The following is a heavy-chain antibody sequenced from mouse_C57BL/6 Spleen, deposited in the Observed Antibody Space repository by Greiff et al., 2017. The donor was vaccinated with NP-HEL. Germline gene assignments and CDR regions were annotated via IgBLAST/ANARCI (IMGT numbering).Heavy chain of an antibody. CDR2: IRNKANGYTT. D-gene: IGHD2-12*01. J-gene: IGHJ3*01. CDR1: GFTFTDYY. CDR3: ARYDDPYSPWLAY. Sequence: EVQRVESGGGLVQPGGSLSLSCAASGFTFTDYYMSWVRQPPGKALEWLGFIRNKANGYTTEYSASVKGRFTISRDNSQSILYLQMNALRAEDSATYYCARYDDPYSPWLAYWGQGTLVTVSA. V-gene: IGHV7-3*01.